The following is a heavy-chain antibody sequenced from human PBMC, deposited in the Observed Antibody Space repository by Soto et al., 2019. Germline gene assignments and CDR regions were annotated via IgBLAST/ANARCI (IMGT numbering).Heavy chain of an antibody. J-gene: IGHJ4*02. CDR2: IYYSGST. V-gene: IGHV4-31*03. CDR3: ARGDYGGNSFYYFDY. Sequence: PSETLSLTCTVSGGSISSGGYYWSWIRQHPGKGLEWIGYIYYSGSTYYNPSLKSRVTVSVDTSKNQFSLKLSSVTAADTAVYYCARGDYGGNSFYYFDYWGQGTLVTVS. D-gene: IGHD4-17*01. CDR1: GGSISSGGYY.